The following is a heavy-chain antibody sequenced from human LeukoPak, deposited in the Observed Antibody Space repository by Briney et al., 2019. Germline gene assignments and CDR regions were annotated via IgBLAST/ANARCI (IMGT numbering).Heavy chain of an antibody. CDR3: ARGAIAAAGNFDY. CDR1: GGTFSSYA. D-gene: IGHD6-13*01. J-gene: IGHJ4*02. CDR2: IIPIFGTA. V-gene: IGHV1-69*05. Sequence: ASVKVSCKASGGTFSSYAISWVRQAPGQGLEWMGGIIPIFGTANYAQKFQGRVTITTDESTSTAYMGLSSLRSEDTAVYYCARGAIAAAGNFDYWGQGTLVTVSS.